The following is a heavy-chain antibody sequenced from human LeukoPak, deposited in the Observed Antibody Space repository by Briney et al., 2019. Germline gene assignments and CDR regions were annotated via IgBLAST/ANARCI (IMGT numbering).Heavy chain of an antibody. CDR2: IYTSGST. J-gene: IGHJ3*02. V-gene: IGHV4-4*07. CDR1: GGSISSYY. D-gene: IGHD2-2*01. Sequence: SETLSLTCTVSGGSISSYYWSWIRQPAGKGLEWIGRIYTSGSTNYNPSLKSRVTMSVDTSKNQFSLKLSSVTAADTAVYYCARVTIVVVPAPGVGAFDIWGQGTMVTVSS. CDR3: ARVTIVVVPAPGVGAFDI.